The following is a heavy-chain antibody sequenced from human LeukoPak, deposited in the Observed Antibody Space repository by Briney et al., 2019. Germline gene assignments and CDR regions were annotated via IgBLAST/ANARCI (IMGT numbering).Heavy chain of an antibody. CDR1: GFTFNSYA. CDR2: ISGSGGST. Sequence: GGSLRLSCAASGFTFNSYAMSWVRQAQGKGLEWVSAISGSGGSTYYADSVKGRFTISRGNSKNTLYLQMNSLRAEDTAVYYCAKDRGSYVAERFDPWGQGTLVTVSS. J-gene: IGHJ5*02. V-gene: IGHV3-23*01. CDR3: AKDRGSYVAERFDP. D-gene: IGHD3-10*01.